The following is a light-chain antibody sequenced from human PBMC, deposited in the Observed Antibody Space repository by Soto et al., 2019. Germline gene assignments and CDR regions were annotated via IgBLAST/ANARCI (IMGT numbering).Light chain of an antibody. Sequence: QSVLIQPASVTGSPGQSITISCTGTSRDVGGHDLVSWYKQLPGKAPKLMIYQVFKRPSGVSDRFSGSKSGNTASLTISGLQTEDEADYYCCSDARSKTWVFGGGTKLTVL. CDR1: SRDVGGHDL. CDR3: CSDARSKTWV. J-gene: IGLJ3*02. CDR2: QVF. V-gene: IGLV2-23*02.